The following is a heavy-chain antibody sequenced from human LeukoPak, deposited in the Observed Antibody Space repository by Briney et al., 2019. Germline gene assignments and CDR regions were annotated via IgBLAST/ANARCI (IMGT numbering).Heavy chain of an antibody. CDR3: ARAAGFYDTNWFNP. Sequence: SETLSLTCTVSGGSISSYYWSWIRQPPGKGLEWIGYIYYSGSTNYNPSLKSRVTISVDTSKNQFSLKLSSVTAADTAVYYCARAAGFYDTNWFNPWGQGTLVTVPS. D-gene: IGHD3-22*01. J-gene: IGHJ5*02. CDR1: GGSISSYY. CDR2: IYYSGST. V-gene: IGHV4-59*01.